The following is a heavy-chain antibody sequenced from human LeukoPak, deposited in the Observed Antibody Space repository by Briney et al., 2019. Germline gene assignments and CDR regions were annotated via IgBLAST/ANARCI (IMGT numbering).Heavy chain of an antibody. V-gene: IGHV4-59*08. CDR1: GGSISSYY. J-gene: IGHJ5*02. D-gene: IGHD3-22*01. CDR3: ARQSLATYYYDSSGYHNWFDP. CDR2: IYYSGST. Sequence: PSETLSLTCTVSGGSISSYYWSWIRQPPGKGLEWIGYIYYSGSTNYNPSLKSRVTISVDTSKNQFSLKLSSVTAADTAVYYCARQSLATYYYDSSGYHNWFDPWGQGTLVTVSS.